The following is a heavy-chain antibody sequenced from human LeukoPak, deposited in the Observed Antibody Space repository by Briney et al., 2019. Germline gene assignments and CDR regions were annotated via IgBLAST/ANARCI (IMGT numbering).Heavy chain of an antibody. Sequence: SETLSLTCNVSGGSISSYYWGWIRQPPGKGLEWIGYIYYRGSTDYNPSLKGRVTISLGTSKNQFSLKLSSVTAADTAVYYCVRGLMTTADYWGQGTLVTVSS. V-gene: IGHV4-59*01. CDR3: VRGLMTTADY. D-gene: IGHD4-17*01. J-gene: IGHJ4*02. CDR2: IYYRGST. CDR1: GGSISSYY.